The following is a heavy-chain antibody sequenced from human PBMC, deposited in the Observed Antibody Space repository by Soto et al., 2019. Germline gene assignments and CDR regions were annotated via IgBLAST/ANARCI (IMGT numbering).Heavy chain of an antibody. J-gene: IGHJ6*02. CDR3: ARLTILHYGMDV. V-gene: IGHV4-39*01. CDR1: GGSISSSSYY. Sequence: SATLSLTCTVSGGSISSSSYYWGWIRQPPGKGLEWIGSIYYSGSTYYNPSLKSRVTISVDTSKTQFSLKLSSVTAADTAVYYCARLTILHYGMDVWGQGSTVTVSS. D-gene: IGHD3-3*01. CDR2: IYYSGST.